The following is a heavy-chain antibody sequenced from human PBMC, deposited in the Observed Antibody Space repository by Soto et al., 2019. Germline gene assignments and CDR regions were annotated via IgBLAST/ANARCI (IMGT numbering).Heavy chain of an antibody. D-gene: IGHD5-12*01. V-gene: IGHV4-31*03. CDR1: GGSISSGGYY. CDR3: ARDLRGYSRYDYLDY. J-gene: IGHJ4*02. CDR2: SYYTGSS. Sequence: TLPLTCTVSGGSISSGGYYWSWIRQHPGKGLEWVGYSYYTGSSYYNPSLKSRVTISVDASKNQLSLRLASVTAADTAVYYCARDLRGYSRYDYLDYWGQGIPVTVS.